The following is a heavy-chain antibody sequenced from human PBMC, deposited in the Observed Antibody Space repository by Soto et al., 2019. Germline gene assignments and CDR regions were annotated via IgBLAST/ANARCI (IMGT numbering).Heavy chain of an antibody. V-gene: IGHV3-23*01. CDR3: AKDLRRITMVRGVSPPFDY. Sequence: EVQLLESGGGLVQPGGSLRLSCAASGFTFSSYAMSWVRQAPGKGLEWVSAISGSGGSTYYADSVKGRFTISRDNSKNTLYLQMNSLRAEDTAVYYCAKDLRRITMVRGVSPPFDYWGQGTLVTVSS. J-gene: IGHJ4*02. D-gene: IGHD3-10*01. CDR2: ISGSGGST. CDR1: GFTFSSYA.